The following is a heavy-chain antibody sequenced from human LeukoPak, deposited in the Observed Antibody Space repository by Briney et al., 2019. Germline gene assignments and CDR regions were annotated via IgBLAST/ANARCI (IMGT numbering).Heavy chain of an antibody. CDR1: GFTFSTSW. CDR2: IDGDGSRT. V-gene: IGHV3-74*01. D-gene: IGHD3-22*01. CDR3: ARASNYFDSRGLHWFDP. Sequence: GGSLRLSCAASGFTFSTSWMHWVRQAPGKGLVWVSRIDGDGSRTSYADSVKGRFTISRDNAKNTLYLQMNSLRAEDTAMYYCARASNYFDSRGLHWFDPWGQGTLVTVSS. J-gene: IGHJ5*02.